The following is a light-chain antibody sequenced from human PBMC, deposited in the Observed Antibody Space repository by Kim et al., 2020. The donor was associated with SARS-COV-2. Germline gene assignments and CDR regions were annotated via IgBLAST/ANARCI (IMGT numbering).Light chain of an antibody. V-gene: IGLV1-40*01. CDR1: HSNIGAGYD. J-gene: IGLJ1*01. CDR2: GDI. CDR3: QSYDSSLSGFV. Sequence: QSVLTQPPSVSGAPGQRVTVSCIGTHSNIGAGYDVHWYQQFPGMAPKLLFYGDINRPSGVPDRFSGSKTGSSASLVITGLHPEDEADYYCQSYDSSLSGFVFGSGTKVTFL.